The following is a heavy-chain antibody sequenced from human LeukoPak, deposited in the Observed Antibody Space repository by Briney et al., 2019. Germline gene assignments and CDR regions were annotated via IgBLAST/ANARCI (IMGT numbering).Heavy chain of an antibody. D-gene: IGHD6-13*01. J-gene: IGHJ4*02. Sequence: GGSLRLSCAASGFTFSDHPMTWVRQAPGKGLQWVSYIDGSGTTIYYAESVKGRFTISKDNAKNSLYLQMNSLRAEDTALYYCARDMTITGADDYWGQGTRVTVSS. V-gene: IGHV3-48*03. CDR3: ARDMTITGADDY. CDR1: GFTFSDHP. CDR2: IDGSGTTI.